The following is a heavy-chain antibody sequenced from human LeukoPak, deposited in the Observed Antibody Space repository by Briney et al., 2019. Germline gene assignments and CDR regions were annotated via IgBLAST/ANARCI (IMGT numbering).Heavy chain of an antibody. CDR3: ARGYDSSTYYSWFDP. V-gene: IGHV4-59*01. CDR1: GDSISSCY. CDR2: IYYSGST. J-gene: IGHJ5*02. Sequence: PSETLSLTCTVSGDSISSCYWNWIRQPPGKGLEWIGYIYYSGSTNYNPSLKSRVTISVDTSRNQFSLKLSSVTAADTAVYYCARGYDSSTYYSWFDPWGQGTLVTVSS. D-gene: IGHD3-22*01.